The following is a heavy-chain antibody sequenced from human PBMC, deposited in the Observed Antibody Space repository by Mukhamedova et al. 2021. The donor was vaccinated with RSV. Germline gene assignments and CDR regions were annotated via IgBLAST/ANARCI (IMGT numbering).Heavy chain of an antibody. D-gene: IGHD1-26*01. CDR3: TGARRGSYNEY. CDR2: IRNKANSYTT. V-gene: IGHV3-72*01. J-gene: IGHJ4*02. Sequence: EWVGRIRNKANSYTTEYAASVKGRFTISRDDSKNSLYLQMNSLKTEDTAVYYCTGARRGSYNEYWGQGTLVTVSS.